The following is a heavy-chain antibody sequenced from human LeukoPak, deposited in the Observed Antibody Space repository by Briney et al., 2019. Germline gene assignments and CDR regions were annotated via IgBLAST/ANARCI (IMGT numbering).Heavy chain of an antibody. CDR1: GGSFSGYY. CDR3: ARGPSIAARAREYNWFDP. D-gene: IGHD6-6*01. V-gene: IGHV4-34*01. Sequence: PSETLSLTCAVYGGSFSGYYWSWIRQPPGKGLEWIGEINHSGSTNYHPSLKSRVTISVDTSKNQFSLKLSSVTAADTAVYYCARGPSIAARAREYNWFDPWGQGTLVTVSS. J-gene: IGHJ5*02. CDR2: INHSGST.